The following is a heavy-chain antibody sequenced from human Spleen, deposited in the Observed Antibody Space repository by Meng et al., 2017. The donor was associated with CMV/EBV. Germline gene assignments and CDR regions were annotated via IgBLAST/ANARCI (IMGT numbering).Heavy chain of an antibody. CDR3: ARMPHPPYSYRGMDV. D-gene: IGHD2-21*01. CDR1: GYIYTGYY. Sequence: ASVKVSCKASGYIYTGYYMEWVRQAPGQGLEWVGWINPNTGGTKYAQKFEGRVIITEDTSISTVYMEITRLRSDDTAVYYCARMPHPPYSYRGMDVWGQGTMVTVSS. J-gene: IGHJ6*02. V-gene: IGHV1-2*02. CDR2: INPNTGGT.